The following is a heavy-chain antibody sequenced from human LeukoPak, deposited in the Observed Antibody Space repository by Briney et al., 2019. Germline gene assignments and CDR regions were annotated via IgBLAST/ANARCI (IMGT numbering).Heavy chain of an antibody. CDR3: ARGQTWIQLRLPDY. J-gene: IGHJ4*02. CDR1: GFTLSSYA. Sequence: PGRSLRLSCAASGFTLSSYAMHGVRQAPGKGREGVAVILYDGSNKYYADSVKGRFTISRDNSKNTLYLQMNSMRAEDTAVYYCARGQTWIQLRLPDYWGQGTLVTVSS. V-gene: IGHV3-30*04. D-gene: IGHD5-18*01. CDR2: ILYDGSNK.